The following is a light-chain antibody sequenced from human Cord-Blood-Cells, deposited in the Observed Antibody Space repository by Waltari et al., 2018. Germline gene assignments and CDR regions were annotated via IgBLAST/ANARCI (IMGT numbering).Light chain of an antibody. V-gene: IGLV3-19*01. Sequence: SFVLTQDPAVSVALGQTVRSTCQGDSLKSYYASWYQQKPGQAPVLVIYGKHNRPSGIPDRFSGSSSGNTASLTITGAQAEDEADYYCNSRDSSGNHLVFGGGTKLTVL. CDR3: NSRDSSGNHLV. CDR2: GKH. CDR1: SLKSYY. J-gene: IGLJ3*02.